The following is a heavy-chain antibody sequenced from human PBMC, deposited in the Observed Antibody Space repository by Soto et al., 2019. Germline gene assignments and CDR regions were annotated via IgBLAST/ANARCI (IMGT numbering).Heavy chain of an antibody. V-gene: IGHV4-59*01. D-gene: IGHD3-3*01. Sequence: AETLSLTCTVSGGSISSYYCIFIRQPPGKGLEWIGYIYYSGSTNYNPSLKSRVTISVDTSRNQFSLKLSSVTAADTAVYYCARGASGYDFDYWGQGTLVTVSS. J-gene: IGHJ4*02. CDR3: ARGASGYDFDY. CDR2: IYYSGST. CDR1: GGSISSYY.